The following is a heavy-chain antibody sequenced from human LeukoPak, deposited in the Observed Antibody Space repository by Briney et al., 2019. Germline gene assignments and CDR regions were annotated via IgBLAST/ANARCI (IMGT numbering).Heavy chain of an antibody. J-gene: IGHJ6*02. Sequence: SGGSLRLSCAASGFTFSSYGMHWVRQAPGKGLEWVAVIWYDGSNKYYADSVKGRFTISRDNSKNTLYLQMNSLRAEDTAVYYCARDRVGYQLLGQLDYGMDVWGQGTTVTVSS. CDR1: GFTFSSYG. V-gene: IGHV3-33*01. CDR2: IWYDGSNK. D-gene: IGHD2-2*01. CDR3: ARDRVGYQLLGQLDYGMDV.